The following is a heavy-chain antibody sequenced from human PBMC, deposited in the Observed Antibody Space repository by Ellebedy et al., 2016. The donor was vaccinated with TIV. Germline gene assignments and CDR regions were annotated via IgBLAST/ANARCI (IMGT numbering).Heavy chain of an antibody. J-gene: IGHJ4*02. CDR3: ARGGALLDY. CDR2: INPYGSVK. Sequence: GESLKISCAASGFTFSSHWMGWVRQTPGKGLEWVANINPYGSVKYYVDSVKGRFTISRDNAKSSLYLEMNSLRVEDMAVFYCARGGALLDYWGQGTLVTVSS. V-gene: IGHV3-7*01. CDR1: GFTFSSHW. D-gene: IGHD2-21*01.